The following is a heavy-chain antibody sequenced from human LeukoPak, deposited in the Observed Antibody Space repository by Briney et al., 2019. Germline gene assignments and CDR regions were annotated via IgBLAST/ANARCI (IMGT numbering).Heavy chain of an antibody. D-gene: IGHD4-23*01. Sequence: SGPTLVNPTQTLTLTCSFSGFSLTTSGVGVGWIRQPPGKALEWLALIYWDDDKRYNPSLKSRLSITKDTSKNQVVLTMTNMDPVDTATYYCAHTPPYPTLDYYYYMDVWGKGTTVTVSS. J-gene: IGHJ6*03. CDR3: AHTPPYPTLDYYYYMDV. V-gene: IGHV2-5*02. CDR1: GFSLTTSGVG. CDR2: IYWDDDK.